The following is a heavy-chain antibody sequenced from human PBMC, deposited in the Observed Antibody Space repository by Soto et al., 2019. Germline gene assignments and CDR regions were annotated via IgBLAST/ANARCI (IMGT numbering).Heavy chain of an antibody. CDR3: ATDIDGATYYDFWHH. CDR2: ISGSGGNT. D-gene: IGHD3-3*01. Sequence: GGSLRLSCAASGFTFSSYAMTWVRQAPEKGPEWVSGISGSGGNTYYADSVKGRFTISRDNSKNTLYLQMNSLRAEDTAVYYCATDIDGATYYDFWHHWGQGTLVTVSS. CDR1: GFTFSSYA. J-gene: IGHJ5*02. V-gene: IGHV3-23*01.